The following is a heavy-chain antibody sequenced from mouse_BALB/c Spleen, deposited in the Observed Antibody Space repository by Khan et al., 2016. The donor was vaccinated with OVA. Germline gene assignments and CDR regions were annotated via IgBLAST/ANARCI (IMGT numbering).Heavy chain of an antibody. V-gene: IGHV1S137*01. D-gene: IGHD1-3*01. CDR2: ISTYYGDA. CDR3: VRVSGHSRFGY. Sequence: QVRLQQSGAELVRPGVSVKISCKGSGYTFTDFALHWVKQSHAKSLEWIGVISTYYGDATYNQKFKGKATMTVDKSSSTAYVELARLTSEDSAIYFCVRVSGHSRFGYWGQGTLVTVSA. CDR1: GYTFTDFA. J-gene: IGHJ3*01.